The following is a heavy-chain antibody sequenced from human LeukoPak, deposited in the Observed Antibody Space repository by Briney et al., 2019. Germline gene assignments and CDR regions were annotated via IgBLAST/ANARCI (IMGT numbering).Heavy chain of an antibody. Sequence: PGGSLRLSCAASGFTFSSYSMNWVRQAPGKGLEWVSSISSSSSYIYYADSVKGRFTISRDNAKNSLYLQMNSLRAEDTAVYYCARAMVRGVIIRSTNGYWGQGTLVTVSS. J-gene: IGHJ4*02. CDR2: ISSSSSYI. D-gene: IGHD3-10*01. CDR1: GFTFSSYS. V-gene: IGHV3-21*01. CDR3: ARAMVRGVIIRSTNGY.